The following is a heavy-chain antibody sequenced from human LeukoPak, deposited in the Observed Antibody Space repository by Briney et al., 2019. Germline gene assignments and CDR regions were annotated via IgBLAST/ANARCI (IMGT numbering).Heavy chain of an antibody. CDR3: ASYTTVTYHFDY. J-gene: IGHJ4*02. V-gene: IGHV4-39*01. CDR1: GGSISSSSYY. Sequence: KSSETLSLTCTVSGGSISSSSYYWGWIRQPPGKGLEWIGSIYSTGSTYYNPSLKSRVTISLDTSKNQFSLKLSSVTAADTAVYYCASYTTVTYHFDYWGQGTLVTVSS. CDR2: IYSTGST. D-gene: IGHD4-17*01.